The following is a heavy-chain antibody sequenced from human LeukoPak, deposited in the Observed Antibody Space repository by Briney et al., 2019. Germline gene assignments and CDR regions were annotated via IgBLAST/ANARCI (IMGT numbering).Heavy chain of an antibody. CDR3: TRESATGSRYSFDY. CDR2: VSSDGGTT. CDR1: GYTFSSHG. J-gene: IGHJ4*02. V-gene: IGHV3-30*03. Sequence: SCKASGYTFSSHGIHWVRQAPGKGLEWVAVVSSDGGTTCYADSVKGRFTISRDNSKNTLYLQMNSLRGEDTAIYYCTRESATGSRYSFDYWGQGTLVTVSS. D-gene: IGHD2-15*01.